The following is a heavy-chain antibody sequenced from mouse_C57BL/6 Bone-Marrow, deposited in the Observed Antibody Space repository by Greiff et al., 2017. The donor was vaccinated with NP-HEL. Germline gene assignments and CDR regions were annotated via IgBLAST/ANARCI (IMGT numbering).Heavy chain of an antibody. Sequence: QVHVKQSGPGLVQPSQSLSITCTVSGFSLTSYGVHWVRQSPGKGLEWLGVIWRGGSTDYNAAFMSRLSITKDNSKSQVFFKMNILQANDTAIYYCAKKGEGHAMDYWGQGTSVTVSS. J-gene: IGHJ4*01. CDR1: GFSLTSYG. CDR3: AKKGEGHAMDY. CDR2: IWRGGST. V-gene: IGHV2-5*01.